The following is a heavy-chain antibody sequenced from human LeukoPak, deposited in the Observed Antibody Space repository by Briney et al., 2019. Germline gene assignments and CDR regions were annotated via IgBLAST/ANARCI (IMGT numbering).Heavy chain of an antibody. J-gene: IGHJ4*02. Sequence: SETLSLTCTVSGGSISSGSYYWGWIRQSPGKGLQWIGSIYYSGITYYNPSLKSRVTISVDTSKSQFSLKVRSVTAADTAAYYCARLIGGATFFFDFWGQGTLVTVSS. V-gene: IGHV4-39*01. D-gene: IGHD1-26*01. CDR2: IYYSGIT. CDR1: GGSISSGSYY. CDR3: ARLIGGATFFFDF.